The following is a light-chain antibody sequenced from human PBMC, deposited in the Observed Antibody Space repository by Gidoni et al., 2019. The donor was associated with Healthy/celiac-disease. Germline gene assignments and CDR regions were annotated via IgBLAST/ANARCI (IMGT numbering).Light chain of an antibody. CDR3: QQSYSTPHCT. Sequence: DIQMNQSPSSLSASVGDRVTITCRASQSISSYLNWYQQKPGKAPKLLIYAASSLQSGVPSRFSGSGSVTDFTLTISSLQPEDFATYYCQQSYSTPHCTFGQGTKLEIK. CDR1: QSISSY. CDR2: AAS. J-gene: IGKJ2*02. V-gene: IGKV1-39*01.